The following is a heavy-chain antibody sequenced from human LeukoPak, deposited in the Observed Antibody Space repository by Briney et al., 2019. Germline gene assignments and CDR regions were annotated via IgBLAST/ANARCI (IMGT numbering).Heavy chain of an antibody. CDR1: GYTFTGYY. Sequence: ASVKVSCKASGYTFTGYYMHWVRQAPGQGLEWMGWINPNSGGTNYAQKFQGRVTMTRDTSISTAYMELSRLTSDDTAVYYCATDLNEGWEATWDVWGKGTTVTISS. V-gene: IGHV1-2*02. J-gene: IGHJ6*03. CDR2: INPNSGGT. CDR3: ATDLNEGWEATWDV. D-gene: IGHD6-19*01.